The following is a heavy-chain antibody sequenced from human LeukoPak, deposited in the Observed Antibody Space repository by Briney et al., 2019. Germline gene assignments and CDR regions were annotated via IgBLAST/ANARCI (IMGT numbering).Heavy chain of an antibody. Sequence: GGSLRLSCAASGFTFSSYSMNWVRQAPGKGLEWVSSIGSTGAYIFYADSVKGRFTISRDNAKNSLYLQMNSLRAEDTAVYYCARLGIAVAGRNFDYWGQGTLVTVSS. CDR3: ARLGIAVAGRNFDY. D-gene: IGHD6-19*01. CDR1: GFTFSSYS. CDR2: IGSTGAYI. J-gene: IGHJ4*02. V-gene: IGHV3-21*01.